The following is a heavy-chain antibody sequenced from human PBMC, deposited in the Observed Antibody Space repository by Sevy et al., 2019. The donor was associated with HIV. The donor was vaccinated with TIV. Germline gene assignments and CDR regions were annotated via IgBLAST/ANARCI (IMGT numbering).Heavy chain of an antibody. J-gene: IGHJ6*02. CDR3: AREGYGGNSGTTYYYYGMDV. Sequence: ASVKVSCKTSGYTFTSYGISWVRQAPGQGLEWMGWISAYNGNTNYAQTFQGRVTMTTDTSTSTAYMELRSLRSDDTAVYYCAREGYGGNSGTTYYYYGMDVWGQGTTVTVSS. CDR2: ISAYNGNT. V-gene: IGHV1-18*04. D-gene: IGHD4-17*01. CDR1: GYTFTSYG.